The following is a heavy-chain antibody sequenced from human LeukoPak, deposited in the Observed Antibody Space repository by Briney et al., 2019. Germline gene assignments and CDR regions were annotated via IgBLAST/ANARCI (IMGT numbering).Heavy chain of an antibody. D-gene: IGHD5-24*01. Sequence: SETLSLTCTVSGGSVSSGSYYWRWIRQPPGTGLEWIGYIYYSGSTNYNPSLKSRVTISVDTSKNQFSLKLSSVTAADTAVYYCARVEMATIPSYYFDYWGQGTLVTVSS. CDR3: ARVEMATIPSYYFDY. CDR2: IYYSGST. V-gene: IGHV4-61*01. CDR1: GGSVSSGSYY. J-gene: IGHJ4*02.